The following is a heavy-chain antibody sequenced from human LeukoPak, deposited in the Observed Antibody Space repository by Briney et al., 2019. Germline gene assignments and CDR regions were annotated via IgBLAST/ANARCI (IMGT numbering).Heavy chain of an antibody. J-gene: IGHJ4*02. CDR3: ARGRGYGYGYPTNY. V-gene: IGHV3-74*01. Sequence: GGSLRLSCAASGFTFSSYWMHWVRQAPGKGLVWVSRINSDGSSTSYADSVKGRFTISRDNAKNTLYLQMNSLRAEDTAVYYCARGRGYGYGYPTNYWGQGTLVTVSS. D-gene: IGHD5-18*01. CDR1: GFTFSSYW. CDR2: INSDGSST.